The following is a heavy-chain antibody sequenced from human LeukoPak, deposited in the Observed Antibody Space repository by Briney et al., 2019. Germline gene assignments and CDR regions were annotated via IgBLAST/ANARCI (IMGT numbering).Heavy chain of an antibody. CDR1: GGSISTYY. CDR3: ARWGHFDTSGYFVADY. D-gene: IGHD3-22*01. CDR2: IYYSGST. V-gene: IGHV4-59*01. Sequence: SETLSLTCTVSGGSISTYYWSWIRQPPGKGLEWIGYIYYSGSTNYNPSLKSRVSISIDTSKNQFSLKLRSVTAVDTAVYYCARWGHFDTSGYFVADYWGQGTLITVSS. J-gene: IGHJ4*02.